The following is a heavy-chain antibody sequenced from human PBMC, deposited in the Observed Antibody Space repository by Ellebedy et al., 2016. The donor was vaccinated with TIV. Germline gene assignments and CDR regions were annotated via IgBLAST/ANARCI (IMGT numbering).Heavy chain of an antibody. Sequence: MPSETLSLTCTVSGGSISINDYYWSWIRQPPEKGLEWIGYVHYSGSTYYNPSLQSRVTISVDTSKNQFSLKLSSVTAADTAVYYCARTFYYYDSSGYYFDYWGQGTLVTVSS. J-gene: IGHJ4*02. V-gene: IGHV4-30-4*01. CDR3: ARTFYYYDSSGYYFDY. CDR1: GGSISINDYY. D-gene: IGHD3-22*01. CDR2: VHYSGST.